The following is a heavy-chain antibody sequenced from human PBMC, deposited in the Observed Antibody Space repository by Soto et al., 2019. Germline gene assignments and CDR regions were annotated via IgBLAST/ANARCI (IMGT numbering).Heavy chain of an antibody. D-gene: IGHD2-2*01. CDR3: AKDQGVPAAIGVDY. Sequence: QRLSCAASGFTFSSYGMHWVRQAPGKGLEWVAVISYDGSNKYYADSVKGRFTISRDNSKNTLYLQMNSLRAEDTAVYYCAKDQGVPAAIGVDYWGQGTLVTVSS. CDR1: GFTFSSYG. J-gene: IGHJ4*02. V-gene: IGHV3-30*18. CDR2: ISYDGSNK.